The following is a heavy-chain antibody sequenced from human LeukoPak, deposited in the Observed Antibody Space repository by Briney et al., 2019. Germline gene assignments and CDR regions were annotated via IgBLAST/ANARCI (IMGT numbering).Heavy chain of an antibody. Sequence: SETLSLTCIVSGGSTSTGDYYCSWIRQPAGKGLEWIGRIYTSGSTNYNPSLKSRVTILVDTSKNQFSLKLSSVTAADTAVYFCARDWGVEGRPGYMDVWGRGTTVTVSS. D-gene: IGHD6-6*01. CDR3: ARDWGVEGRPGYMDV. J-gene: IGHJ6*03. V-gene: IGHV4-61*02. CDR1: GGSTSTGDYY. CDR2: IYTSGST.